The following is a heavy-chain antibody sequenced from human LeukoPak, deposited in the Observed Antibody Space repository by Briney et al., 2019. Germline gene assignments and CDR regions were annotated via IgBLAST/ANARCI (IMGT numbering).Heavy chain of an antibody. Sequence: GGSLRLSCAASGFTFSSYAMSWVRQAPGKGLEWVSAISGSGGSTYYADSVKGRFTISRDNSKNTLYLQVNSLRAEGTAVYYCARAGIGGEAFDIWGQGTMVTVSS. CDR1: GFTFSSYA. CDR2: ISGSGGST. CDR3: ARAGIGGEAFDI. V-gene: IGHV3-23*01. J-gene: IGHJ3*02. D-gene: IGHD4-23*01.